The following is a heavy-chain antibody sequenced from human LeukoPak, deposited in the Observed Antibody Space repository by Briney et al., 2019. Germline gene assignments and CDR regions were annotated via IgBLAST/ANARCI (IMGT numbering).Heavy chain of an antibody. D-gene: IGHD3-16*02. CDR3: AKGRSRGVIADGDY. Sequence: PGGSLRLSCAASGFTFSSYWMHWVRQAPGKGLVWVSTINNSGGSTYYADSVKGRFTISRDNSKNTLYLQMNSLRAEDTAVYYCAKGRSRGVIADGDYWGQGTLVTVSS. CDR1: GFTFSSYW. V-gene: IGHV3-23*01. J-gene: IGHJ4*02. CDR2: INNSGGST.